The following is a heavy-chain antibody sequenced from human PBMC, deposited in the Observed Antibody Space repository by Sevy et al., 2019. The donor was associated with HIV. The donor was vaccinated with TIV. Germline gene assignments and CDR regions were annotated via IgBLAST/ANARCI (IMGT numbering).Heavy chain of an antibody. CDR1: GFSFDDYV. CDR2: ISWNSGSI. J-gene: IGHJ4*02. Sequence: GGSLRLSCAASGFSFDDYVMHWVRQAPGMGLEWVSGISWNSGSIAYADSVKGRFTISRDNAENSLYLQMNSLRAEDTAFYYCAATIPPKYCSGGSCYAPFDFWGQRTLVTVSS. V-gene: IGHV3-9*01. CDR3: AATIPPKYCSGGSCYAPFDF. D-gene: IGHD2-15*01.